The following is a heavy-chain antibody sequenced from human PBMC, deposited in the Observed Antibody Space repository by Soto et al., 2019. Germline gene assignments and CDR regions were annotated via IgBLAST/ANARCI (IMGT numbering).Heavy chain of an antibody. CDR3: ARDAGYRRITMIRWAFDI. Sequence: GGSLRLSCAASGFTFSSYAMHWVRQAPGKGLEWVAVISYDGSNKYYADSVKGRFTISRDNSKNTLYLQMNSLRAEDTAVYYCARDAGYRRITMIRWAFDIWGQGTMVTVSS. V-gene: IGHV3-30-3*01. D-gene: IGHD3-22*01. J-gene: IGHJ3*02. CDR2: ISYDGSNK. CDR1: GFTFSSYA.